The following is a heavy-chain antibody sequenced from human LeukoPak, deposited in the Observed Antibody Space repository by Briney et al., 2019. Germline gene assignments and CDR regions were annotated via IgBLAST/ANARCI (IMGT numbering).Heavy chain of an antibody. CDR2: IYPGDSDT. CDR1: GYSFTSYW. V-gene: IGHV5-51*01. Sequence: GESLKISCKGSGYSFTSYWIGWVRQMPGKGLEWMGIIYPGDSDTRYSPSFQGQVTISADKSISTAYLQWSSLKASDTAMYYCARLVQVPAAIDGYFDYWGQGTLVTVSS. D-gene: IGHD2-2*02. J-gene: IGHJ4*02. CDR3: ARLVQVPAAIDGYFDY.